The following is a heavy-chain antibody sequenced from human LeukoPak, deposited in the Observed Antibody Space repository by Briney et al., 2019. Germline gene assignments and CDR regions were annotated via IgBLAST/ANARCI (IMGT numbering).Heavy chain of an antibody. CDR1: GGTFSSYA. CDR2: IIPIFGTA. J-gene: IGHJ4*02. Sequence: ASVKVSCKASGGTFSSYAISWVRQAPGQGLEWMGGIIPIFGTANYAQKVQGRVTMTTDTSTSTAYMELRSLRSDDTAVYYCARQGYSGHSQGAADYWGQGTLVTVSS. CDR3: ARQGYSGHSQGAADY. D-gene: IGHD4-23*01. V-gene: IGHV1-69*05.